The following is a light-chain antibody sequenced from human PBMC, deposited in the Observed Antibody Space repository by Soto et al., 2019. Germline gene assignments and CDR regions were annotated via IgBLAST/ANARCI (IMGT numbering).Light chain of an antibody. CDR2: DVS. CDR3: SSYTSSSSYV. V-gene: IGLV2-14*02. CDR1: SSDVGSYNL. J-gene: IGLJ1*01. Sequence: QSALAQPASVSGSHVQSITISCTGTSSDVGSYNLVSWYQQHPGKAPKLMIYDVSNRPSGVSNRFSGSKSGNTASLTISGLQAEDEADYHCSSYTSSSSYVFGTGTKVTVL.